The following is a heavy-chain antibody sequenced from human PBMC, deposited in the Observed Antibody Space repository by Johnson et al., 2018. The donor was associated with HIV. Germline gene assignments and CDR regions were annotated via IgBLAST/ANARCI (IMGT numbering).Heavy chain of an antibody. V-gene: IGHV3-30*02. D-gene: IGHD1-1*01. CDR2: IRYDGSNK. CDR1: GFTFSSYG. J-gene: IGHJ3*02. Sequence: VQLVESGGGVVQPGGSQRLSCAASGFTFSSYGMHWVRQAPGKGLEWVAFIRYDGSNKYYADSVKGRFTISRDNSKNTLYLQMNSLRAEDTAVYYCAKATTGSDAFDIWGQGTMVTVSS. CDR3: AKATTGSDAFDI.